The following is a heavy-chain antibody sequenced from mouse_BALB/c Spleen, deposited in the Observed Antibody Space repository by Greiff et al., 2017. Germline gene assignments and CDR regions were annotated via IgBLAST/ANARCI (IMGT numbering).Heavy chain of an antibody. Sequence: DVHLVESGGGLVQPGGSLKLSCAASGFTFSSYTMSWVRQTPEKRLEWVAYISNGGGSTYYPDTVKGRFTISRDNAKNTLYLQMSSLKSEDTAMYYCARCDYDAMDYWGQGTSVTVSS. CDR3: ARCDYDAMDY. CDR2: ISNGGGST. J-gene: IGHJ4*01. CDR1: GFTFSSYT. V-gene: IGHV5-12-2*01.